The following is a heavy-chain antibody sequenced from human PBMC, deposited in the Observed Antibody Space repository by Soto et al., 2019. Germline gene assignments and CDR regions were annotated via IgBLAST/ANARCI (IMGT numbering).Heavy chain of an antibody. J-gene: IGHJ4*02. CDR1: GLTFGSDA. V-gene: IGHV3-23*01. D-gene: IGHD2-15*01. CDR3: AKGRHGSSYSASDY. Sequence: EVQLLESGGGLVQPGGSLKLSCAASGLTFGSDAMSWARQAPGKGLEWVSVISGSGGETFYADSVKGRFTISRDNSKNTLFLQMNSLRADDTALYYCAKGRHGSSYSASDYWGQGTLVTVSS. CDR2: ISGSGGET.